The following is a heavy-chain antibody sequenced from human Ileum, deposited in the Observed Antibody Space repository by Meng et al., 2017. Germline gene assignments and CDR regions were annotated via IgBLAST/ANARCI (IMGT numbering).Heavy chain of an antibody. V-gene: IGHV4-61*01. CDR1: VDSVRSSCCY. CDR3: TRERSWSDFGYFDD. J-gene: IGHJ4*02. CDR2: VYYNGVT. Sequence: QLQEPAPGLVRLAHPLSLPCTVSVDSVRSSCCYWSWIRQSAGKGLEWIGYVYYNGVTNYNPSLRSRITTSIDTSKNQFSLKLSSVTAADTALYYCTRERSWSDFGYFDDWGRGTLVTVSS. D-gene: IGHD1-26*01.